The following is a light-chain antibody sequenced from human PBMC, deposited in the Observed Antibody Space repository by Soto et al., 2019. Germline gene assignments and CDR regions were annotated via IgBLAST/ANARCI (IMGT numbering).Light chain of an antibody. CDR3: AAWDDSLNGYV. Sequence: QSVLTHPPSTSGTPWQRVTISCSGSSSNIGSESVNWYQQLPGTAPKLLIYSYNQRPSGVPDRFSGSKSGTSASLAISGLQSEDEADYICAAWDDSLNGYVFGLGTKVTVL. J-gene: IGLJ1*01. CDR2: SYN. CDR1: SSNIGSES. V-gene: IGLV1-44*01.